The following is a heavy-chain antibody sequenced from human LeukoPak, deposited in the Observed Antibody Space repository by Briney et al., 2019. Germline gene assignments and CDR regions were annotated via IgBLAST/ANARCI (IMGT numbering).Heavy chain of an antibody. Sequence: SSETLSLTCTVSGGSISSYYWSWIGQPPGKGLEWIGYIYYSGSTNYNPSLKSRVTISVDTSKNQFSLKLSSVTAADTAVYYCASLAVAGTVFAFDIWGQGTMVTVSS. CDR2: IYYSGST. D-gene: IGHD6-19*01. V-gene: IGHV4-59*01. J-gene: IGHJ3*02. CDR3: ASLAVAGTVFAFDI. CDR1: GGSISSYY.